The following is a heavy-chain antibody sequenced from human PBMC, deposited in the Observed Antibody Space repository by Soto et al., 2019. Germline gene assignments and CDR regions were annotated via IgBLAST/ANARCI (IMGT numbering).Heavy chain of an antibody. J-gene: IGHJ5*02. V-gene: IGHV3-21*01. D-gene: IGHD6-19*01. CDR1: GFTFSSYS. Sequence: PGGSLRLSCAASGFTFSSYSMNWVRQAPGKGLEWVSSISSSSSYIYYADSVKGRFTISRDNAKNSLYLQMNSLRAEDTAVYYCARDPSSGWSWPSNWFDPWGQGTLVTVSS. CDR3: ARDPSSGWSWPSNWFDP. CDR2: ISSSSSYI.